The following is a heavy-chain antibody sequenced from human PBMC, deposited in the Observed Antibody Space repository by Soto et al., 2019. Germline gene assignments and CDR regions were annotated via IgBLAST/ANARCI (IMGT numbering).Heavy chain of an antibody. D-gene: IGHD1-26*01. CDR1: GCTLSSYG. CDR3: ACPRVGATK. CDR2: ISYDGSNK. V-gene: IGHV3-30*03. Sequence: HGGCLRLSFAASGCTLSSYGMHWVRQAPGKGLEWVAVISYDGSNKYYADSVKGRFTISRDNSKNTLYLQMNSLRAEDTAVYYCACPRVGATKWGQGTLVTVSS. J-gene: IGHJ4*02.